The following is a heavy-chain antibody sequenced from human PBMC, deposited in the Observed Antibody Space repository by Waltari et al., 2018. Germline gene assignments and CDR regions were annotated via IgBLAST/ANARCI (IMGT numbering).Heavy chain of an antibody. CDR2: ISWNSGSI. CDR1: GFTFDVYA. CDR3: AKGDSSGYYYYYYGMDV. Sequence: EVQLVESGGGLVQPGRSLRLSCAASGFTFDVYAMHWVRQAPGKGLEWVSGISWNSGSIGYADSVKGRFTISRDNAKNSLYLQMNSLRAEDTALYYCAKGDSSGYYYYYYGMDVWGQGTTVTVSS. J-gene: IGHJ6*02. D-gene: IGHD3-22*01. V-gene: IGHV3-9*01.